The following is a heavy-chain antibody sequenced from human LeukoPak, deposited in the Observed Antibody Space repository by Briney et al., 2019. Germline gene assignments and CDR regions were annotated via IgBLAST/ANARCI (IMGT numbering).Heavy chain of an antibody. V-gene: IGHV3-30-3*01. CDR3: ARNYYDSRSDIRLDY. J-gene: IGHJ4*02. CDR2: ISYDGSNK. CDR1: GFTFRTYA. D-gene: IGHD3-22*01. Sequence: PGGSLRLSCTVSGFTFRTYAMHWVRQAPGKGLEWVAVISYDGSNKYYADSVKGRFTISRDNSKNTLYLQMNSLRAEDTAVYYCARNYYDSRSDIRLDYWGQGTLVTVSS.